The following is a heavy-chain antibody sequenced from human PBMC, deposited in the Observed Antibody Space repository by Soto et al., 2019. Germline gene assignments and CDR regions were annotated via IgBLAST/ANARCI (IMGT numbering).Heavy chain of an antibody. J-gene: IGHJ4*02. Sequence: EVQLVESGGGLIQPGGSLRLSCAASGFTVSSNYMSWVRQAPGKGLEWVSVIYSGGSTYYADSVKGRFTISRDNSKNTLYLQMNSLRAEDTAVYYCARGPGGGGLDYDYVWGSYRYPLYFDYWGQGTLVTVSS. CDR1: GFTVSSNY. CDR2: IYSGGST. CDR3: ARGPGGGGLDYDYVWGSYRYPLYFDY. V-gene: IGHV3-53*01. D-gene: IGHD3-16*02.